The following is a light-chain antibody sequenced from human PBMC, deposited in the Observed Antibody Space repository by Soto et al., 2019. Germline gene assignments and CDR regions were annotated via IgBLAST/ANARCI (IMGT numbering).Light chain of an antibody. CDR2: AAS. CDR1: QTIASH. V-gene: IGKV1-39*01. J-gene: IGKJ3*01. Sequence: DIEMTQSPSSLSASVGDRVTITCRASQTIASHLNWYQQKPGEAPKLLIYAASSLQSGVPSRFSGTSSGTTFTLIISSLQPEDSATYSCQQSHTFPLTFGPGTRVEIK. CDR3: QQSHTFPLT.